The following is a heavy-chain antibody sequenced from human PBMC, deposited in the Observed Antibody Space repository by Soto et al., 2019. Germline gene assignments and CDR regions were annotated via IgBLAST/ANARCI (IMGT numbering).Heavy chain of an antibody. Sequence: QVQLVQSGAEVKKPGASVKVSCKASGYTFTSSSISWVRQAPGQGLEWMGWISAYNGNTNYAQKLQGRVTMTTDTSTSTAYMELRSLRSDDTAVYYSVVAAQPYYFDYWGQGTLVTVSS. D-gene: IGHD2-15*01. J-gene: IGHJ4*02. CDR3: VVAAQPYYFDY. V-gene: IGHV1-18*01. CDR1: GYTFTSSS. CDR2: ISAYNGNT.